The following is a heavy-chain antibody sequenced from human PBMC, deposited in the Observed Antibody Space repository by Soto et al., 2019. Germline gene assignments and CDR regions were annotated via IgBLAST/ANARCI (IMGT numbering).Heavy chain of an antibody. Sequence: PSETLALTCAFYGGSFSVYYWNWIRQPPGKGLEWIGEINHSGSTNYNPSLKSRVTISVDTSKNQFSLKLSSVTAADTAVYYCARGKGTVYYYYYGMDVWGQGTTVTVSS. CDR3: ARGKGTVYYYYYGMDV. CDR2: INHSGST. D-gene: IGHD1-1*01. V-gene: IGHV4-34*01. J-gene: IGHJ6*02. CDR1: GGSFSVYY.